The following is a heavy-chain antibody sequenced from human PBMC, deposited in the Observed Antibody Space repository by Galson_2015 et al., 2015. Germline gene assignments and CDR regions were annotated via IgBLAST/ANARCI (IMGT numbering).Heavy chain of an antibody. CDR2: ISSSGINI. CDR3: AKDLSARGSGYRTIPDS. V-gene: IGHV3-21*04. Sequence: SLRLSCAASGFTFRTYSMNWVRQAPGKGLEWVSSISSSGINIYYADSVKGRFTISRDNSKNTLYLQMNSLRTEDTAVYYCAKDLSARGSGYRTIPDSWGQGTLVTVST. D-gene: IGHD3-3*01. CDR1: GFTFRTYS. J-gene: IGHJ4*02.